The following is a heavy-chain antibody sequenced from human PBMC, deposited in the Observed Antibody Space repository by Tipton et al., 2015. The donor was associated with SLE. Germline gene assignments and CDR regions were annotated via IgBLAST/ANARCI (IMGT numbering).Heavy chain of an antibody. Sequence: TLSLTCTVSAGSISSYFWSWIRQPPGKGLELIGYIYYNGSTKYNPSLKSRVTISVDTSKNQFSLKLSSVTAADTAVYYCARHRGYSSTWYVDYWGQGTLVTVSS. J-gene: IGHJ4*02. CDR3: ARHRGYSSTWYVDY. V-gene: IGHV4-59*08. D-gene: IGHD6-13*01. CDR1: AGSISSYF. CDR2: IYYNGST.